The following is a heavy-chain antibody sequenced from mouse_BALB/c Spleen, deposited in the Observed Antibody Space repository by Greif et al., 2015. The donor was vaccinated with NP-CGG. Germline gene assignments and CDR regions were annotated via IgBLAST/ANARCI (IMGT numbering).Heavy chain of an antibody. J-gene: IGHJ4*01. CDR3: ASYYGSSYYYAMDY. CDR2: INPSTGYT. V-gene: IGHV1-7*01. D-gene: IGHD1-1*01. Sequence: QVQLQQSGAELAKPGASVKMSCKASGYTFTSYWMHWVKQRPGQGLEWIGYINPSTGYTEYNQKFKDKATLTADKSSSTAYMQLSSLTSEDSAVYYCASYYGSSYYYAMDYWGQGTSATVSS. CDR1: GYTFTSYW.